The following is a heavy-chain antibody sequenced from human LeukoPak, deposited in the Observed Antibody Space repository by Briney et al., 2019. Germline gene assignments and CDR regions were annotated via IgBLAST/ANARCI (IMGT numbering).Heavy chain of an antibody. J-gene: IGHJ4*02. CDR3: ARHTSMAHLDY. Sequence: SETLYLTCNVSGDSTSSYYWSWIRQPPGGGLEWIGYIYYSGSTNYNPSLKSRVPISVDTSKNQFSLKLSSVTAAATAVYYCARHTSMAHLDYWGQGTLVTVSS. CDR2: IYYSGST. D-gene: IGHD2-2*01. CDR1: GDSTSSYY. V-gene: IGHV4-59*08.